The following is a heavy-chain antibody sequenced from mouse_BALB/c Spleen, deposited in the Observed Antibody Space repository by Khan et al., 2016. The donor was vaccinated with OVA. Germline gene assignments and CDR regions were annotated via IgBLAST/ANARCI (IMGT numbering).Heavy chain of an antibody. CDR2: INPTSGYT. V-gene: IGHV1-7*01. CDR1: GYTFTSYW. CDR3: ARDRIDY. Sequence: VELVESGAELAKPGASVKMSCTASGYTFTSYWMHWIKQRPGQGLEWIGYINPTSGYTDYNQKFKDKATLTADKSSSTAYMQLNSLTSDDSAVYYCARDRIDYWGQGTTLTVSS. J-gene: IGHJ2*01.